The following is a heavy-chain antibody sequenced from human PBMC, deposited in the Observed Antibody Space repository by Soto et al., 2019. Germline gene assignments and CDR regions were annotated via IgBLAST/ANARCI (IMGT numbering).Heavy chain of an antibody. CDR3: ATLRYCSSTSCLDP. J-gene: IGHJ5*02. D-gene: IGHD2-2*01. Sequence: SETLSLTCAVSGGSISSSNWWSLVRQPPGKGLEWIGEIYHSGSTNYNPSLKSRVTISVDKSKNQFSLKPSSVTAADTAVYYCATLRYCSSTSCLDPWGQGTLVTVSS. V-gene: IGHV4-4*02. CDR1: GGSISSSNW. CDR2: IYHSGST.